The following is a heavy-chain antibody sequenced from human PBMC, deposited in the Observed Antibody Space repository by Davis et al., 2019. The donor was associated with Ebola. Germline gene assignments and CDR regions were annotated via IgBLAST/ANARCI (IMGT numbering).Heavy chain of an antibody. D-gene: IGHD3-10*01. V-gene: IGHV1-46*01. CDR1: GYTFTSYY. Sequence: ASVKVSCKASGYTFTSYYMHWVRQAPGQGLEWMGIINPSGGSTSYAQKFQGRVTMTRDTSISTAYMELSRLRSDDTAVYYCARGGVLWFRELLQEYYYYGMDVWGQGTTVTVSS. CDR3: ARGGVLWFRELLQEYYYYGMDV. J-gene: IGHJ6*02. CDR2: INPSGGST.